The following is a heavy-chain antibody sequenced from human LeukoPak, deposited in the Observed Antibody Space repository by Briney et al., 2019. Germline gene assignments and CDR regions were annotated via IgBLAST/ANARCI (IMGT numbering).Heavy chain of an antibody. Sequence: GASVKVCCKASGYTFTDYYMHWGQEAPGKGLGWMGGVDPEDGVAVYAEKFQGRVTITADTSTDTTYMELSCLTSEERTVYCFAIHSPGRETYAFDSWGQGTMVTVSS. J-gene: IGHJ3*02. CDR1: GYTFTDYY. CDR3: AIHSPGRETYAFDS. V-gene: IGHV1-69-2*01. CDR2: VDPEDGVA. D-gene: IGHD5-24*01.